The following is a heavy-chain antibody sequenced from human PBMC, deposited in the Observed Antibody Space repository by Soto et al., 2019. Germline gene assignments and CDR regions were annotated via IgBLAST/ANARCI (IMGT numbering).Heavy chain of an antibody. J-gene: IGHJ5*02. D-gene: IGHD3-16*01. Sequence: SETLSPTCTVYGGSMHNYYWSWIRLFAGQRLEWIGRIFSTGNTNYSPSLKSRVNMSLDTSTNQFSLNLTSVTAADTAVYYCARGPGSMITIPPGATIRRPDNYFDPWGQGNQVTVSS. CDR1: GGSMHNYY. CDR2: IFSTGNT. CDR3: ARGPGSMITIPPGATIRRPDNYFDP. V-gene: IGHV4-4*07.